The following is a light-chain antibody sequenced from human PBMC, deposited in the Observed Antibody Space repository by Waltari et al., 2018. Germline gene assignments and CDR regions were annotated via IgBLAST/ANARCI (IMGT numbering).Light chain of an antibody. CDR3: CSYASSSPRLI. Sequence: QSALTQPASVSGSLGQSIRLSCSGTYSNVGGYDLFSWYHQRPGEAPHLLIYEVLKRPSGISNRFSGSKSGNAASLTISALQPEDEGTYYCCSYASSSPRLIFGGGTELSVL. J-gene: IGLJ2*01. CDR2: EVL. CDR1: YSNVGGYDL. V-gene: IGLV2-23*02.